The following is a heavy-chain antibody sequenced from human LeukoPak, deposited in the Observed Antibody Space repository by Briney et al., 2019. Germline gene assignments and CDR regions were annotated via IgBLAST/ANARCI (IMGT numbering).Heavy chain of an antibody. V-gene: IGHV1-2*02. J-gene: IGHJ4*02. CDR3: ARNSGFGELRR. CDR1: GYTFTGYY. D-gene: IGHD3-10*01. CDR2: INPNSGGT. Sequence: GASVKVSCKASGYTFTGYYMHWVRQAPGQGLEWSGWINPNSGGTNYAQKFQGRVTMTRDTSISTAYMEMSRLRSDDTAVYYCARNSGFGELRRWGQGTLVTVSS.